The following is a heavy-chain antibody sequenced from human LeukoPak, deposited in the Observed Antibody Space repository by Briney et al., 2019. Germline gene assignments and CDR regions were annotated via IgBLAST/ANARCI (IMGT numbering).Heavy chain of an antibody. CDR2: ISSSSSYI. CDR3: ARPRLTYYYDSSGFDY. CDR1: GFTFSSYS. J-gene: IGHJ4*02. V-gene: IGHV3-21*01. Sequence: VGSLRLSCAASGFTFSSYSMNWVRQAPGKGLEWVSSISSSSSYIYYADSVKGRFTISRDNAKNSLYLQMNSLRAEDTAVYYCARPRLTYYYDSSGFDYWGQGTLVTVSS. D-gene: IGHD3-22*01.